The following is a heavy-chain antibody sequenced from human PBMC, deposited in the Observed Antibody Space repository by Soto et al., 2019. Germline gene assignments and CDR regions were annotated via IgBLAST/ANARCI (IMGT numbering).Heavy chain of an antibody. J-gene: IGHJ6*03. CDR3: ARGRSYDGHQVTNYFMDV. D-gene: IGHD2-8*01. V-gene: IGHV4-39*01. CDR1: GASISDCCSY. CDR2: IQYSGRT. Sequence: QLQLQESGPGLVKPSETLSLTCTVSGASISDCCSYWVWIRRAPGRGLEWIGSIQYSGRTYFESFIKSRAAISEDTSNNRVSVRLFFVTAADTAVYYCARGRSYDGHQVTNYFMDVWGKGTTVTVSS.